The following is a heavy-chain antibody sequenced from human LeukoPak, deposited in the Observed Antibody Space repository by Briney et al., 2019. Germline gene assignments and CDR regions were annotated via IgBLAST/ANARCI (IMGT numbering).Heavy chain of an antibody. CDR2: IRYDGSNK. D-gene: IGHD3-10*01. CDR3: AETQGGSMVRKDG. Sequence: PGGSLRLSCAASGFTFSSYGMHWVRQAPGKGLEWVAFIRYDGSNKYYADSVKGRFTISRDNSKNTLYLQMNSLRGEDTAVYYCAETQGGSMVRKDGWGQGTTVTVSS. V-gene: IGHV3-30*02. CDR1: GFTFSSYG. J-gene: IGHJ6*02.